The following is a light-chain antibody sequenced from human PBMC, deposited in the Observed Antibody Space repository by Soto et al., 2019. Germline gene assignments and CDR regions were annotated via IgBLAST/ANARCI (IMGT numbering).Light chain of an antibody. J-gene: IGLJ3*02. Sequence: QSVLTQPPSASGTPGQRVTISCSGSSPTIGVNYVYWYQQLPGTAPKLLIYRSDHRPSGVADRFSCSKSGTSASLAISGLGSEDEADYYCAAWDDSLSGPGVFGGGTKLTVL. CDR2: RSD. V-gene: IGLV1-47*01. CDR3: AAWDDSLSGPGV. CDR1: SPTIGVNY.